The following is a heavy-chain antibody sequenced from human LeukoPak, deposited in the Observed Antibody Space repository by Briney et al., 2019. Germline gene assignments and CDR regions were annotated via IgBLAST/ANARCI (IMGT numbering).Heavy chain of an antibody. CDR1: GGTFSSYA. V-gene: IGHV1-69*06. CDR2: IIPIFGTA. CDR3: ARDRGSGFPNHGFDP. D-gene: IGHD6-19*01. Sequence: GASVKVSCKASGGTFSSYAISWVRQAPGQGLEWMGGIIPIFGTANYAQKFQGRVTITADKSTSTAYMELSSLRSEDTAVYYCARDRGSGFPNHGFDPWGQGTLVTVSS. J-gene: IGHJ5*02.